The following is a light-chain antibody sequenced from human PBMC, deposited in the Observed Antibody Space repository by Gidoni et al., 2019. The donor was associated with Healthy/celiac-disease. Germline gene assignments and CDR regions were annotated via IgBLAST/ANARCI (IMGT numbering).Light chain of an antibody. CDR1: NIGSKS. V-gene: IGLV3-21*02. CDR3: QVWDSSSDHVV. J-gene: IGLJ2*01. CDR2: DDS. Sequence: SYVLNQQPSVSVAPGQTARITWGGNNIGSKSVPWYQQKPGQAPVLVVYDDSDRPSGIPERFSGSNSVNTATLTISRVEAGDEADYYCQVWDSSSDHVVFGGGTKLTVL.